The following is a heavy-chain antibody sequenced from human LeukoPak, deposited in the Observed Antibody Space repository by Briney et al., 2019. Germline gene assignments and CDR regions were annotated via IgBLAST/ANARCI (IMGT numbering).Heavy chain of an antibody. D-gene: IGHD3-3*01. J-gene: IGHJ4*02. Sequence: PGGSLRLSCAASGFTFSSYAMSWVRQAPGKGLEWVSAISGSGGSTYYADSVKGRFTISRDNSKNTLYLRMNSLRAEDTAVYYCAKVPVYYDFWSGSFDYWGQGTLVTVSS. V-gene: IGHV3-23*01. CDR1: GFTFSSYA. CDR3: AKVPVYYDFWSGSFDY. CDR2: ISGSGGST.